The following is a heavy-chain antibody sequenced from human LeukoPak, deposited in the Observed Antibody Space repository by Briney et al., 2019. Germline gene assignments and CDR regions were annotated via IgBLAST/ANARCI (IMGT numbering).Heavy chain of an antibody. V-gene: IGHV3-30*11. D-gene: IGHD6-13*01. Sequence: GRSLRLSCAASGFTFSSYAMHWVRQAPGKGLEWVAVISYDGSNKYYGDSVKGRFTISRDNSKNTLYLQMNSLRAEDTAVYYCARRWQQLPFDYWGQGTLVTVSS. CDR1: GFTFSSYA. CDR3: ARRWQQLPFDY. CDR2: ISYDGSNK. J-gene: IGHJ4*02.